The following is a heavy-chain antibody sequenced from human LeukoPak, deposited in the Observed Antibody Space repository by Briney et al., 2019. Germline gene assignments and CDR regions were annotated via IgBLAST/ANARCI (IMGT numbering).Heavy chain of an antibody. CDR2: INPSGGYA. CDR3: AREGDATLVDAFDI. J-gene: IGHJ3*02. V-gene: IGHV1-46*01. CDR1: GYTFTNYY. Sequence: GASVKVSCKASGYTFTNYYMHWVRQAPGQGLEWTGMINPSGGYASYAQNFQGRITLTRDMSTSTVFMELSSLRSEDTAMYYCAREGDATLVDAFDIWGQGTMVTVSS. D-gene: IGHD2-15*01.